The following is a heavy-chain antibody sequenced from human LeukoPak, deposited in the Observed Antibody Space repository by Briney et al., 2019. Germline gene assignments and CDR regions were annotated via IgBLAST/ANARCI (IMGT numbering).Heavy chain of an antibody. CDR1: GFTVSSNY. CDR3: ARYSSSWYSPFDY. V-gene: IGHV3-53*01. Sequence: TGGSLRLSCAASGFTVSSNYMSWVRQAPGKGLEWVSVIYSGGSTYYADSVKGRLTISRDNSKNTLYLQMNSLRVEDTAVYYCARYSSSWYSPFDYWGQGTLVTVSS. D-gene: IGHD6-13*01. CDR2: IYSGGST. J-gene: IGHJ4*02.